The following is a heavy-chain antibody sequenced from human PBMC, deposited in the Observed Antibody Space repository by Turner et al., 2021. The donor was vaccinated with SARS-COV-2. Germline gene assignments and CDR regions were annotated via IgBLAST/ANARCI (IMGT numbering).Heavy chain of an antibody. Sequence: QVQLQESGPGLVKPSETLSLTCTVAGGTISSYYWSWIRQPPGKGLGWIGYIYYSGSTNYNPSLKSRVTISVDTSKNQFSLKLSSVTAADTAVYYCAKDPGEGSFDYWGQGTLVTVSS. CDR3: AKDPGEGSFDY. V-gene: IGHV4-59*01. J-gene: IGHJ4*02. CDR2: IYYSGST. CDR1: GGTISSYY. D-gene: IGHD3-16*01.